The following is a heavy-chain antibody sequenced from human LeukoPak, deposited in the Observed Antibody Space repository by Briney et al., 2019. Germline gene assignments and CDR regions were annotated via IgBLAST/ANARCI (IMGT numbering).Heavy chain of an antibody. V-gene: IGHV1-2*02. CDR3: ARVDYCTKGVCYSFDS. Sequence: ASVKVSCKASGYTFTGHYIHWVRQAPGQGPEWMGWINPNSGSTNFAQKFQGRVTLTRDTSISTVYMKLSRLRSDDTAVYYCARVDYCTKGVCYSFDSWGQGTLVTVSS. J-gene: IGHJ4*02. CDR1: GYTFTGHY. D-gene: IGHD2-8*01. CDR2: INPNSGST.